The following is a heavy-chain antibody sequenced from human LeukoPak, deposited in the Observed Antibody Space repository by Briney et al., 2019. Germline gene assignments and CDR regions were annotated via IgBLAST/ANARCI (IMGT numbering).Heavy chain of an antibody. CDR3: ARERGPIDS. V-gene: IGHV3-64*01. Sequence: PGGSLRLSCAASGFTFSSYAMHWVRQAPGKGLEYVSAISSNGGSTYYANSVKGRFTISRDNAKNSLNLQMNSLRAEDTAVYYCARERGPIDSWGQGTLVTVSS. D-gene: IGHD3-10*01. CDR2: ISSNGGST. J-gene: IGHJ4*02. CDR1: GFTFSSYA.